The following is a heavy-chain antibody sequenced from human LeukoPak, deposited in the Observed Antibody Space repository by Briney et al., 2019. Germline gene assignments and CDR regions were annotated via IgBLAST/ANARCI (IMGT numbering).Heavy chain of an antibody. CDR1: GFTFSSYS. D-gene: IGHD3-3*01. J-gene: IGHJ3*02. Sequence: SLRLSCAASGFTFSSYSMNWVRQAPGKGLEWVSGISWNSGSIGYADSVKGRFTISRDNAKNSLYLQMNSLRAEDMALYYCAKDLRSGAFDIWGQGTMVTVSS. CDR2: ISWNSGSI. CDR3: AKDLRSGAFDI. V-gene: IGHV3-9*03.